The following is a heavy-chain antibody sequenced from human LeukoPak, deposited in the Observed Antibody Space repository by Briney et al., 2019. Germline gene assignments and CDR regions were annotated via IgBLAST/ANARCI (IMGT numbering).Heavy chain of an antibody. V-gene: IGHV3-7*02. CDR1: GFAFSEAW. D-gene: IGHD7-27*01. CDR3: APYTNWVAGDV. Sequence: SCGSLRLSCAASGFAFSEAWMNWVCQAPGQGLEWGPAITEDGSEKDYAHSVKGRFTISRDNAKNSLYLQMNTLRAAATAVYSCAPYTNWVAGDVWGQGTTVSVS. CDR2: ITEDGSEK. J-gene: IGHJ6*02.